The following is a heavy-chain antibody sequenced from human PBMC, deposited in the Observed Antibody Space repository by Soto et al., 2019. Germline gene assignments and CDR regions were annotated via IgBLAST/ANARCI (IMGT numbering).Heavy chain of an antibody. J-gene: IGHJ6*02. Sequence: QVQLVQSGAEVKEPGASVKVSCKASGYTFSTYAMHWVRQAPGQRLEWMGWINAGNDNTKYAQKFQGRVTITRDTSATTAYMELSSLRSEDTAVYYCARDRVKDTALGPLSYYYGMDVWGQGTTVTVSS. D-gene: IGHD5-18*01. CDR1: GYTFSTYA. CDR2: INAGNDNT. CDR3: ARDRVKDTALGPLSYYYGMDV. V-gene: IGHV1-3*01.